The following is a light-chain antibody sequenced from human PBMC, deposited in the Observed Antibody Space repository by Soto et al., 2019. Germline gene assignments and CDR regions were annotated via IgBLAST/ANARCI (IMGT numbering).Light chain of an antibody. J-gene: IGLJ2*01. Sequence: QSVLTQPPSVSAAPGQRVTISCCGSSSNIGNNYVSWYQHLPGTAPKLLIYDNNNRPSGIPDRFSGPKSGTSATLGITGLQTGDEADYYCGTWDSSLSAVVFGGGTKVTVL. V-gene: IGLV1-51*01. CDR3: GTWDSSLSAVV. CDR2: DNN. CDR1: SSNIGNNY.